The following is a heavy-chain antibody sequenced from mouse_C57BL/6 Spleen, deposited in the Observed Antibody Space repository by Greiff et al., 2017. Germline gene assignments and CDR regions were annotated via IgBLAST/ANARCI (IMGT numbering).Heavy chain of an antibody. CDR2: IYPGNSDT. J-gene: IGHJ1*03. CDR3: TRLDPAYGGYFDD. V-gene: IGHV1-5*01. D-gene: IGHD1-1*01. CDR1: GYTFTSYW. Sequence: VQLQQSGTVLARPGASVKMSCKTSGYTFTSYWMHWVKQRPGQGLEWIGAIYPGNSDTSYNQKFKGKAKLTAVTSASTAYMELSSRTNEDSAVDFYTRLDPAYGGYFDDWGKGTTVTVSS.